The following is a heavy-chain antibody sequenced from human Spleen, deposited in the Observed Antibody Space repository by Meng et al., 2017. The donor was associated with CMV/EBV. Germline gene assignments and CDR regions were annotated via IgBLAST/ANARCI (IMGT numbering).Heavy chain of an antibody. J-gene: IGHJ6*02. Sequence: SETLSLTCAVSGGSISNSNWWSWVRQPPGKGLEWIGEIYHSGSVNYNPSLKSRVTISLDKSKNQFSLKLSSVTAADTAVYFCARYDGDYGVDVWGQGTTVTVSS. CDR3: ARYDGDYGVDV. D-gene: IGHD2-8*01. CDR2: IYHSGSV. V-gene: IGHV4-4*02. CDR1: GGSISNSNW.